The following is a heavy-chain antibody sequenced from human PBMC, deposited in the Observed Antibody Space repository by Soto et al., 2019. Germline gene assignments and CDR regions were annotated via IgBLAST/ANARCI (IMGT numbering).Heavy chain of an antibody. CDR3: AWCIVVRTALAF. CDR2: ISAYNGNT. J-gene: IGHJ4*02. D-gene: IGHD2-21*01. V-gene: IGHV1-18*01. Sequence: ASVKVSCKASGYTFTSFGISWVRQAPGQGLEWMGWISAYNGNTNYSQKFQGRVTITRDTSTSTAYMELSSLRSDDTAVYFCAWCIVVRTALAFRGQGTLVTCSS. CDR1: GYTFTSFG.